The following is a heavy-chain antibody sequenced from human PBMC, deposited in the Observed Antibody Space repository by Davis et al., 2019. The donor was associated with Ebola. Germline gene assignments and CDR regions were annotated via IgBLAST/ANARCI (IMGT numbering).Heavy chain of an antibody. CDR1: GFTVSTNY. J-gene: IGHJ6*02. V-gene: IGHV3-53*01. Sequence: PGGSLRLSCAASGFTVSTNYMTWVRQAPGKGLEWVSSIYSAGSAYYADSVRGRFTISRDNSKDTVYLQMNSLRVEDTAVYYCARGHATSLYGMDVWGQGTTVTVSS. CDR3: ARGHATSLYGMDV. CDR2: IYSAGSA.